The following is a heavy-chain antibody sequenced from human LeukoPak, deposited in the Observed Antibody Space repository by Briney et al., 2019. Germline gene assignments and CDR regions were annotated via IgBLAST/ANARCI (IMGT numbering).Heavy chain of an antibody. V-gene: IGHV3-23*01. CDR1: RFTFSSYA. Sequence: GGSLRLSCAASRFTFSSYAMSWVRQAPGKGLEWVSAISGSGGSTYYADSVKGRFTISRDNSKNTLYLQMNSLRAEDTAVYYCAKLYSNYYYYYMDVWGKGTTVTVSS. J-gene: IGHJ6*03. D-gene: IGHD4-11*01. CDR2: ISGSGGST. CDR3: AKLYSNYYYYYMDV.